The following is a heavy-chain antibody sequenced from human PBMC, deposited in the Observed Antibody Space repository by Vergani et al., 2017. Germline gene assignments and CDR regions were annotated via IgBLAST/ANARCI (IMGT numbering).Heavy chain of an antibody. CDR2: ISGSGGST. CDR1: GFTFSSYA. V-gene: IGHV3-23*01. J-gene: IGHJ4*02. CDR3: AKETTRCLQTDFDY. Sequence: EVQLLESGGGLVQPGGSLRLSCAASGFTFSSYAMSWVRHAPGKGLEWVSAISGSGGSTYYADSVNGRFTISRDNSKNTLYLQMNSLRAEDTAAYYCAKETTRCLQTDFDYWGQGTLVTVSS. D-gene: IGHD5-24*01.